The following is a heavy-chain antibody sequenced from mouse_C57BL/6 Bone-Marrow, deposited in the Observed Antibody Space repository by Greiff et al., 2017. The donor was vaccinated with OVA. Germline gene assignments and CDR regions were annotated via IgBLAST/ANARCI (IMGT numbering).Heavy chain of an antibody. CDR3: ARKGDYYGTSFAY. D-gene: IGHD1-1*01. J-gene: IGHJ3*01. CDR1: GFTFSDYY. Sequence: EVKLMESGGGLVQPGGSLKLSCAASGFTFSDYYMYWVRQTPEKRLEWVAYISNGSGSTYYPDTVKGRFTISRDNAKNTLYLQMSRLKSEDTAMYYCARKGDYYGTSFAYWGQGTLVTVSA. V-gene: IGHV5-12*01. CDR2: ISNGSGST.